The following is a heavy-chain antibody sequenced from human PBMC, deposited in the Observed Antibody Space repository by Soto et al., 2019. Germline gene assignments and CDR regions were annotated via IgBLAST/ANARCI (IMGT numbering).Heavy chain of an antibody. CDR3: ARGFFSAVAGTVWFDP. D-gene: IGHD6-19*01. CDR1: GYTFTSYD. J-gene: IGHJ5*02. CDR2: MNPNSGNT. V-gene: IGHV1-8*01. Sequence: ASVKVSCKASGYTFTSYDINWVRQATGQGLEWMGWMNPNSGNTGYAQKFQGRVTMTRNTSISTAYMELSSLRSEDTAVYYCARGFFSAVAGTVWFDPLGQGTLVTVSS.